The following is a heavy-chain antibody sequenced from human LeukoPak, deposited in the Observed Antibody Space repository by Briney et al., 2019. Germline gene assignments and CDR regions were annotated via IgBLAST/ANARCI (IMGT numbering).Heavy chain of an antibody. J-gene: IGHJ4*02. CDR1: GFTFGDHI. V-gene: IGHV3-48*01. Sequence: GGSLGLSCAASGFTFGDHIMNWVRQLPGKRLEWVAYVSGSGSTVYYADSVKGRFTVSRDDGKSSLYLQMNSMRVEDTALYYCVRQFASWGQGTLVTVSS. CDR3: VRQFAS. CDR2: VSGSGSTV.